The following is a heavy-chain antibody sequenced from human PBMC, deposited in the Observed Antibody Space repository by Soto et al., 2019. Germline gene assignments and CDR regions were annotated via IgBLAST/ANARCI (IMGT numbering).Heavy chain of an antibody. CDR1: GGSISSGGTGSY. D-gene: IGHD1-1*01. CDR2: IYYTGNT. CDR3: ASGHDAYKVRY. V-gene: IGHV4-31*03. Sequence: QVQLQESGPGLVKPSQTLSLTCTVSGGSISSGGTGSYWTWIRQLPGKGLEWIGYIYYTGNTYYIPYLKSRPSISIATSENQFSLKLTSVTAADTAVYFCASGHDAYKVRYWGQGTLVPVSP. J-gene: IGHJ4*02.